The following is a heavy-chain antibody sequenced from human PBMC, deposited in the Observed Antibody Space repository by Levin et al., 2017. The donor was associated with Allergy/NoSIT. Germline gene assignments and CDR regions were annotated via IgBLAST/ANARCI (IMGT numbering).Heavy chain of an antibody. Sequence: KTGGSLRLSCAASGFTFSNAWMNWVRQAPGKGLEWVGRIKSKTDGGTTDYTAPVKGRFTISRDDSKNTLYLQMNSLKTEDTAVYFCSATHDWELVLLYFQYWGQGTLVTVSS. CDR3: SATHDWELVLLYFQY. V-gene: IGHV3-15*01. CDR1: GFTFSNAW. CDR2: IKSKTDGGTT. J-gene: IGHJ1*01. D-gene: IGHD1-26*01.